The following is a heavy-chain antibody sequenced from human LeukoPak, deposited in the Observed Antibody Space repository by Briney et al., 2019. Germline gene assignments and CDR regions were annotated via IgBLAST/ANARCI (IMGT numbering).Heavy chain of an antibody. J-gene: IGHJ4*02. CDR3: ARRGSIAARLPFDY. Sequence: SETLSLTCTVSGGSISSSSYYWGWIRQPPGKGLEWIGSIYYSGSTYYNPSLKSRVTISVDTSKNQFSLKLSSVTAADTAVYYCARRGSIAARLPFDYWGQGTLVTVSS. V-gene: IGHV4-39*01. CDR2: IYYSGST. D-gene: IGHD6-6*01. CDR1: GGSISSSSYY.